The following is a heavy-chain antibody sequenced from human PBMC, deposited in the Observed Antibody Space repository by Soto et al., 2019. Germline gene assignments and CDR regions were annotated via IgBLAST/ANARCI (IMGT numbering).Heavy chain of an antibody. CDR3: AREIRSSSGWYHPGNYYGMDV. CDR1: GYTFTGYY. CDR2: INPNSGGT. D-gene: IGHD6-19*01. V-gene: IGHV1-2*04. Sequence: ASVKVSCKASGYTFTGYYMHWVRQAPGQGLEWMGWINPNSGGTNYAQKFQGWVTMTRDTSISTAYMELSRLRSDDTAVYYCAREIRSSSGWYHPGNYYGMDVWGQGTTVTVSS. J-gene: IGHJ6*02.